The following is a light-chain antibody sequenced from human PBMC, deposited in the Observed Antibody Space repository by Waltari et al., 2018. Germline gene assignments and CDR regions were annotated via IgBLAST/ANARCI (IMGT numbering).Light chain of an antibody. V-gene: IGLV3-1*01. Sequence: SLELTQPPSVSVSPGQTATITCFADNLGVKYDTWYQQRPVQSPVLVIYQDKKRPSGNPERFSGSNSGNTATLTISGAQALDEGDYYCQTWDTTTTWVFGGGTKVTVL. CDR3: QTWDTTTTWV. CDR1: NLGVKY. J-gene: IGLJ3*02. CDR2: QDK.